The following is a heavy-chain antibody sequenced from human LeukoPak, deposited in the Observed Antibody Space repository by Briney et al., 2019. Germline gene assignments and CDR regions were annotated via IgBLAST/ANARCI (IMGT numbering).Heavy chain of an antibody. Sequence: ASVKVSCKASGYTFTSYYMHWVRQAPGQGLEWMGIINPSGGSTSYAQKFQGRVTMTTDTSTSTAYMELRSLRSDDTAVYYCARHGDPYDCVWGSYRLDYWGQGTLVTVSS. CDR1: GYTFTSYY. CDR2: INPSGGST. CDR3: ARHGDPYDCVWGSYRLDY. J-gene: IGHJ4*02. V-gene: IGHV1-46*01. D-gene: IGHD3-16*02.